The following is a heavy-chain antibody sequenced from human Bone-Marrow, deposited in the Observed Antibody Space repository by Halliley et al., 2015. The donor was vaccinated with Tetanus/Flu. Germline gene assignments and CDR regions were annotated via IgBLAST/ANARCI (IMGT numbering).Heavy chain of an antibody. J-gene: IGHJ2*01. Sequence: GAIKYSPPLKGRLTISVDTSKNQLSLRLTSVSATDTAVYYCARHDIGLLNMRFGGEPIGPFDLWGRGTLVTVSS. V-gene: IGHV4-59*08. CDR2: GAI. D-gene: IGHD2-15*01. CDR3: ARHDIGLLNMRFGGEPIGPFDL.